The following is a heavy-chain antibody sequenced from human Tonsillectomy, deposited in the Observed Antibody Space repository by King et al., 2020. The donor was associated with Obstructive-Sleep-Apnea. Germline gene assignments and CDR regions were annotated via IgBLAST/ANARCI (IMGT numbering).Heavy chain of an antibody. V-gene: IGHV4-39*07. CDR1: GGSISRSSYY. CDR3: AREGEERYTNGWIDY. D-gene: IGHD5-18*01. Sequence: QLQESGPGLVKPSETLSLTCTVSGGSISRSSYYWGWIRQPPGKGLEWIGSIYYSGSTYYNPSLKSRVTISVDTSKNQFSLKLSSVTAADTAVYYCAREGEERYTNGWIDYWGQGTLVTVSS. J-gene: IGHJ4*02. CDR2: IYYSGST.